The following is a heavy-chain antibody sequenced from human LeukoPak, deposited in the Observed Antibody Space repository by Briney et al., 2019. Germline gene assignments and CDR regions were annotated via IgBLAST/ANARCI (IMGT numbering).Heavy chain of an antibody. CDR2: INHSGST. Sequence: SETLSLTCAVYGGSFSGYYWSWIRQPPGKGLEWIGEINHSGSTNYNPSLKSRVTISVDTSKNQFSLKLSSVTAADTAVYYCASIRGYSYGYRYYYYMDVWGKGTTVTVSS. V-gene: IGHV4-34*01. CDR3: ASIRGYSYGYRYYYYMDV. D-gene: IGHD5-18*01. CDR1: GGSFSGYY. J-gene: IGHJ6*03.